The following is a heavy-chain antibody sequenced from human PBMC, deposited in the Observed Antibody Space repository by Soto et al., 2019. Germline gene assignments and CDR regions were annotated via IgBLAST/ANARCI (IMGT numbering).Heavy chain of an antibody. CDR3: AKDRVDYGDYRGLDY. D-gene: IGHD4-17*01. Sequence: VQLLESGGGLVQPGGSLRLSCAASGFTFSSYAMTWVRQAPGKGLEWVSAISGSGTNRYYADSVKGRFTISRDNSKNTPYLQMNSLRAEDTAVYYCAKDRVDYGDYRGLDYWGQGTLVTVSS. CDR2: ISGSGTNR. J-gene: IGHJ4*02. V-gene: IGHV3-23*01. CDR1: GFTFSSYA.